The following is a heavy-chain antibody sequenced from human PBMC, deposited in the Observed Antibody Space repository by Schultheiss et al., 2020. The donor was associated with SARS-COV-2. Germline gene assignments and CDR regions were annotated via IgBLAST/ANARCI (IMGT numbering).Heavy chain of an antibody. J-gene: IGHJ3*02. CDR3: AKEGDSGTEGGDAFDI. Sequence: GGSLRLSCAASGFTVSSNYMSWVRQASGKGLEWVGRIRSKANSYATAYAASVKGRFTISRDDSKNTAYLQMNSLRAEDTAVYYCAKEGDSGTEGGDAFDIWGQGTMVTVSS. D-gene: IGHD1-26*01. CDR2: IRSKANSYAT. CDR1: GFTVSSNY. V-gene: IGHV3-73*01.